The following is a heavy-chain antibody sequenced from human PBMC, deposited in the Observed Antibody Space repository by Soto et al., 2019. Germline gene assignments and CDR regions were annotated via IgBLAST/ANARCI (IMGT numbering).Heavy chain of an antibody. D-gene: IGHD2-2*01. CDR2: IYYSGST. J-gene: IGHJ5*02. CDR1: GGSISRYY. CDR3: ARRVVVPAAMTNWFDP. V-gene: IGHV4-59*08. Sequence: SETLSLTCTVSGGSISRYYWSWILQPPWKGLEWIGYIYYSGSTNYNPSLKSRVTISVDTSKNQFSLKLSSVTAADTAVYYCARRVVVPAAMTNWFDPWGQGTLVTVS.